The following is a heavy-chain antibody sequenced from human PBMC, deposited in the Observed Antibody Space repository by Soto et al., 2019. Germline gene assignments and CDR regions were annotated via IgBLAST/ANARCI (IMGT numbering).Heavy chain of an antibody. V-gene: IGHV3-23*01. Sequence: GGSLRHSCAASGVTFSSYAMSWVRQAPGKGLEWVSAISGSGGGTYYADSGKGGFTISRDNSKNTLYLQMNSLRAEDRAVYYCAKDPYDFSSGYYTWGYFAYSGQGTLVPVYS. CDR3: AKDPYDFSSGYYTWGYFAY. CDR2: ISGSGGGT. J-gene: IGHJ4*02. CDR1: GVTFSSYA. D-gene: IGHD3-3*01.